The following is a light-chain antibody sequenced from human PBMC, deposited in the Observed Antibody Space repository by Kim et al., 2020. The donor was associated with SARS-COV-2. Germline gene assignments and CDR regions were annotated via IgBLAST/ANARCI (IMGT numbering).Light chain of an antibody. J-gene: IGKJ2*01. CDR2: DAS. V-gene: IGKV1-33*01. Sequence: DIQMTQSPSSLSASVGDRVTITCQASQDISNYLNWFQQKPGKAPKLLISDASYLEPGVPSRFSGGASGTHFTFTITSLQPEDVATYYCLQYDNLPYTFGQGTKLEI. CDR1: QDISNY. CDR3: LQYDNLPYT.